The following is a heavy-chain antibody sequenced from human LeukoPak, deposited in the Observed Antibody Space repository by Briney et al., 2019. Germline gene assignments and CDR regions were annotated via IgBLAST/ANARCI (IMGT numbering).Heavy chain of an antibody. J-gene: IGHJ4*02. Sequence: PGGSLILSCAASGFTFSSYSMNWVRQAPGKGLEWVSSISSSSAYIYYADSVKGRFTISRDNAKNSLYLQMNSLRAEDTAVYYCARPLDTYSSSSLNFDYWGQGTLVTVSS. CDR2: ISSSSAYI. D-gene: IGHD6-13*01. CDR3: ARPLDTYSSSSLNFDY. V-gene: IGHV3-21*01. CDR1: GFTFSSYS.